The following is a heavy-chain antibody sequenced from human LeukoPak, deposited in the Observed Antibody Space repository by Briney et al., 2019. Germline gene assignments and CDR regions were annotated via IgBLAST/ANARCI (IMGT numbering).Heavy chain of an antibody. CDR2: ISGSGGST. CDR1: GFTFSSYA. D-gene: IGHD5-18*01. J-gene: IGHJ4*02. Sequence: PGGSLRLSCAASGFTFSSYAMSWVRQAPGKELEWVSAISGSGGSTYYADSVKGRFTISRDNAKNSLYLQMNSLRAEDTAVYYCARASGDIVETATMGSYWGQGTLVTVSS. V-gene: IGHV3-23*01. CDR3: ARASGDIVETATMGSY.